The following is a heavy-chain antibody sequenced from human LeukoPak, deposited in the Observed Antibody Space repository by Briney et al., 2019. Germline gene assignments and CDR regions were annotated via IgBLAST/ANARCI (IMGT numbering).Heavy chain of an antibody. J-gene: IGHJ5*02. V-gene: IGHV4-59*01. D-gene: IGHD7-27*01. CDR2: IYYSGST. CDR3: ASAKLGTWFDP. Sequence: SETLSLTCTVSGGSISSYYWSWIRQPPGKGLEWIGYIYYSGSTNYNPSLKSRVTISVDTSKNQFSLKLSSVTAADTAVCYCASAKLGTWFDPWGQGTLVTVSS. CDR1: GGSISSYY.